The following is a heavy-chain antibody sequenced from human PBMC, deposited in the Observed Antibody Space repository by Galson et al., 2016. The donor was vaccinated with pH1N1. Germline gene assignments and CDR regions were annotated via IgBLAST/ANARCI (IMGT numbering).Heavy chain of an antibody. CDR2: KYYSGGLPYSGST. D-gene: IGHD3-10*02. CDR3: ARLFHGEYFQH. Sequence: ETLSLTCVVSGGHISSGRYFWGWIRQPPGEGLEYIGAKYYSGGLPYSGSTYYNPSLKSRVTISVDTSRNQFSLKLSSVTAADTAVYYCARLFHGEYFQHWGQGTLITVSS. J-gene: IGHJ1*01. CDR1: GGHISSGRYF. V-gene: IGHV4-39*01.